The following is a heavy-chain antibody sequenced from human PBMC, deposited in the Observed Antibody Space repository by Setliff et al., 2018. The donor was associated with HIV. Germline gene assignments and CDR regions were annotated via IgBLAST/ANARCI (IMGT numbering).Heavy chain of an antibody. CDR2: IYYSGNT. D-gene: IGHD4-4*01. V-gene: IGHV4-39*07. J-gene: IGHJ4*02. Sequence: SETLSLTCTVSGGSISSNIYYWGWIRRPPGRGLEWIGSIYYSGNTYYNPSLKRRVTMSVDTSNNQFSLSLPSVTAADTAVYYCARAPDSIPYDYWGQGTLVTVSS. CDR1: GGSISSNIYY. CDR3: ARAPDSIPYDY.